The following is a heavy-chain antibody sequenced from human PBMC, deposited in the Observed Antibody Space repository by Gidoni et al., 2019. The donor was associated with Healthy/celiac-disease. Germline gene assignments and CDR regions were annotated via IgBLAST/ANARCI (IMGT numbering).Heavy chain of an antibody. CDR3: ARGYRITMIVID. J-gene: IGHJ4*02. Sequence: QVQLQQWGAGLLQPSETLSLTCAVYAGSFSGYYWSWIRQPPGMGLEWIGEINHSGSTNYNPSLKSRVTISVDTSKNQFSLKLSSVTAADTAVYYCARGYRITMIVIDWGQGTLVTVSS. CDR1: AGSFSGYY. D-gene: IGHD3-22*01. V-gene: IGHV4-34*01. CDR2: INHSGST.